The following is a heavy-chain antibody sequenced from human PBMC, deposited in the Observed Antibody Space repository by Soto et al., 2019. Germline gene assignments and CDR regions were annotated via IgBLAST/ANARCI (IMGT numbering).Heavy chain of an antibody. CDR3: ARGDYGSGSYDAFDI. J-gene: IGHJ3*02. CDR1: GGSFSGYY. Sequence: LSLTCAVYGGSFSGYYWSWIRQPPGKGLEWIGEINHSGSTNYNPSLKSRVTISVDTSKNQFSLKLSSVTAADTAVYYCARGDYGSGSYDAFDIWGQRTMVTVSS. D-gene: IGHD3-10*01. V-gene: IGHV4-34*01. CDR2: INHSGST.